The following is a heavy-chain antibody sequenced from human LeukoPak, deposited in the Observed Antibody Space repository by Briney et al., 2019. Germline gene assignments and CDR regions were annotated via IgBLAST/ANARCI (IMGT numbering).Heavy chain of an antibody. D-gene: IGHD6-25*01. CDR2: IYYSGST. Sequence: SETLSLTCSVSDGSINSYYWSWIRQPPGKGLEWIGYIYYSGSTNYNPSLKSRVTISVDTSKNQFSLKLSSVTAADTAVYYCAGEQRLPYYYYGMDVWGQGTTVTVSS. CDR1: DGSINSYY. J-gene: IGHJ6*02. CDR3: AGEQRLPYYYYGMDV. V-gene: IGHV4-59*01.